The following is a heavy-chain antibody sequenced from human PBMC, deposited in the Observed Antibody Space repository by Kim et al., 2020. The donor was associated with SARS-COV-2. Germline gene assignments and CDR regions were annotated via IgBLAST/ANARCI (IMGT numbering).Heavy chain of an antibody. CDR1: GFTFSNAW. D-gene: IGHD1-26*01. CDR3: TTVFGGSYLGGPANHHL. V-gene: IGHV3-15*01. Sequence: GGSLRLSCAASGFTFSNAWMSWVRQAPGKGLEWVGRIKSKTDGGTTDYAAPVKGRFTISRDDSKNTLYLQMNSLKTEDTAVYYCTTVFGGSYLGGPANHHLWGRGTLVTVSS. J-gene: IGHJ2*01. CDR2: IKSKTDGGTT.